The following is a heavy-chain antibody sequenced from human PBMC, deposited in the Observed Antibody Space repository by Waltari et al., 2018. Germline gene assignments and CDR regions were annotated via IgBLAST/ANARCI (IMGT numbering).Heavy chain of an antibody. Sequence: QVQLQQWGAGLLKPSETLSLTCAVYGGSFSGYYWSWIRQPPGKGVECMGEINGSGSTNDNPSRKSRVTISVDTSKDQFSLKLSVVTAADTAVYYCARGRILLRWYIYYCDYWGHGTLVTVSS. D-gene: IGHD4-17*01. J-gene: IGHJ4*01. CDR1: GGSFSGYY. CDR3: ARGRILLRWYIYYCDY. CDR2: INGSGST. V-gene: IGHV4-34*01.